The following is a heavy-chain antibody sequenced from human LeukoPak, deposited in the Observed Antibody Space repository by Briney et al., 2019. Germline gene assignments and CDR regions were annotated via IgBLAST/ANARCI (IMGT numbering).Heavy chain of an antibody. V-gene: IGHV4-34*01. D-gene: IGHD6-13*01. CDR1: GGSFSGYY. CDR2: INHSGST. Sequence: PSETLSLTCAVYGGSFSGYYWSWIRQPPGKGLEWIGEINHSGSTNYNPSLKSRVTISVDTSKNQFSLKLSSVTAADTAVYYCARVGSSWLYYWGQGTLVTVSS. CDR3: ARVGSSWLYY. J-gene: IGHJ4*02.